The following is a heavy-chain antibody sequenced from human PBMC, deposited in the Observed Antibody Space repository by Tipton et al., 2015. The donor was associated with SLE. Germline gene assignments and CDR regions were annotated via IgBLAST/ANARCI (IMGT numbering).Heavy chain of an antibody. D-gene: IGHD4-17*01. CDR2: IYSGGST. V-gene: IGHV3-53*05. J-gene: IGHJ3*02. Sequence: SLRLSCAASGFTFSSYEMNWVRQAPGKGLEWVSVIYSGGSTYYADSVQGRFAISRDNSKNTLYLQMNSLKPEDTAVYFCARESTVTTLAFDIWGQGTMVAVSS. CDR1: GFTFSSYE. CDR3: ARESTVTTLAFDI.